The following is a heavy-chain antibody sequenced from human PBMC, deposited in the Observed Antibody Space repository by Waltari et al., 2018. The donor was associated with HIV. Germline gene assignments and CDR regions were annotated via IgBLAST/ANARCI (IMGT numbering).Heavy chain of an antibody. D-gene: IGHD4-4*01. V-gene: IGHV4-39*01. J-gene: IGHJ5*02. CDR2: MSYSGST. CDR1: GCSMTSSSYY. CDR3: ARSFSGYSNYFDP. Sequence: QLQLQESGPGLVKSSETLSLTCTVPGCSMTSSSYYWAWIRQPPGKGLEWIGSMSYSGSTYHNPSLRSRLTISVDTSKNQFSLKLTSVTAADTAVYYCARSFSGYSNYFDPWGQGTLVTVSS.